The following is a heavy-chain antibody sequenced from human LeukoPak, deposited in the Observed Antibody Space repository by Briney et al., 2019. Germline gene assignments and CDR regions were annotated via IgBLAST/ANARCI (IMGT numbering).Heavy chain of an antibody. J-gene: IGHJ5*02. CDR1: GYTFTSYA. CDR3: ARDDEEWLRFGWFDP. Sequence: ASVKVSCKASGYTFTSYAMNWVRQAPGQGLEWMGWINTNTGNPTYAQGFTGRFVFSLDTSVSTAYLQISSLKAEDTAVYYCARDDEEWLRFGWFDPWGQGTLVTVSS. D-gene: IGHD5-12*01. CDR2: INTNTGNP. V-gene: IGHV7-4-1*02.